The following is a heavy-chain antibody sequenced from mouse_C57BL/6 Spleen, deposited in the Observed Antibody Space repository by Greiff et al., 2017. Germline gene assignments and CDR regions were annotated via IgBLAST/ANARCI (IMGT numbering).Heavy chain of an antibody. CDR3: ARFAWYFDY. CDR2: IRNKANGYTT. J-gene: IGHJ2*01. V-gene: IGHV7-3*01. Sequence: EVKLVESGGGLVQPGGSLSLSCAASGFTFTDYYMSWVRQPPGKALGWLGFIRNKANGYTTEYSASVKGRFTISRDNSQSILYLQMNALRAEDSATYYYARFAWYFDYWGQGTTLTVSS. CDR1: GFTFTDYY.